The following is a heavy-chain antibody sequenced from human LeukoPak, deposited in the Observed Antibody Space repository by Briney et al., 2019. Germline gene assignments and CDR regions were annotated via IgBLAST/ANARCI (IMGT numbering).Heavy chain of an antibody. J-gene: IGHJ3*02. CDR1: GYSFTSYW. CDR3: ARPVAGSPGAFDI. D-gene: IGHD6-19*01. Sequence: GASLQISCKGSGYSFTSYWIGWVRQLPGKGLEWMGIIYPGDSDTRYSPSFQGQVTISADKSICTAYLQWSSLKASDTAMYYCARPVAGSPGAFDIWGQGTMVTVSS. CDR2: IYPGDSDT. V-gene: IGHV5-51*01.